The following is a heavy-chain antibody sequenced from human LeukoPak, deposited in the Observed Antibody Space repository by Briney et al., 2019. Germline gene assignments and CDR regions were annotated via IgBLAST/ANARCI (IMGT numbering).Heavy chain of an antibody. CDR3: ARGFYGSAYGAGSFDY. CDR1: GFTFNNYW. V-gene: IGHV3-7*01. J-gene: IGHJ4*02. Sequence: GGSLRLSCAASGFTFNNYWMTWVRQAPGKGLEWVANIKQDGSEKYYVDSLKGRFTISRDNAKNSLYLQMNSLRAEDTAVYCCARGFYGSAYGAGSFDYWGQGTLVTVSS. D-gene: IGHD3-10*01. CDR2: IKQDGSEK.